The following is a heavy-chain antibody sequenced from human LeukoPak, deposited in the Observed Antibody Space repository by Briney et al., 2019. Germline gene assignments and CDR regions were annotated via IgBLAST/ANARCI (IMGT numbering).Heavy chain of an antibody. CDR1: SGSITNYY. CDR2: IYYSGNT. J-gene: IGHJ4*02. Sequence: TSETLSLTCTVSSGSITNYYWSWIRQPPGKGLEWIGFIYYSGNTNYNPSLKSRVTISVDTSKNQFSLKLSSMTAADTAVYYCARGALLWFGDRMEYYFDYWGQGTLLTVSS. CDR3: ARGALLWFGDRMEYYFDY. V-gene: IGHV4-59*01. D-gene: IGHD3-10*01.